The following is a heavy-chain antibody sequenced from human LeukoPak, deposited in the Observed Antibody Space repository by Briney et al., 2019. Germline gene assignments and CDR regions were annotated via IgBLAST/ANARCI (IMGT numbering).Heavy chain of an antibody. CDR2: INHSGST. Sequence: SETLSLTCAVYGGSFSGYYWSWIRQPPGKGLEWIGEINHSGSTNYNPSLKSRVTISVDTSKNQFSLKLSSVTAAGTAVYYCARVHSSRDYWGQGTLVTVSS. V-gene: IGHV4-34*01. D-gene: IGHD6-13*01. CDR3: ARVHSSRDY. J-gene: IGHJ4*02. CDR1: GGSFSGYY.